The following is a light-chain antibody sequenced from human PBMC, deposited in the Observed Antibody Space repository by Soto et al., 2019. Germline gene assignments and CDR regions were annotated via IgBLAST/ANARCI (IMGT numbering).Light chain of an antibody. Sequence: EIVLTQSPGTLSLSPGERATLSRRASQSVSSSNLAWYQQKPGQAPRLLIYGASSRATGIPDRFSGSGSGTDFTLTISRLEPEDFAVYYCQQYGSSPLFTFGPGTKVDIK. V-gene: IGKV3-20*01. CDR3: QQYGSSPLFT. CDR2: GAS. CDR1: QSVSSSN. J-gene: IGKJ3*01.